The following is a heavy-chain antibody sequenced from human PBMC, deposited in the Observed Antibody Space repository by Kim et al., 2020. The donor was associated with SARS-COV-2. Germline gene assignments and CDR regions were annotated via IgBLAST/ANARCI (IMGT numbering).Heavy chain of an antibody. CDR1: GFTFSSYA. V-gene: IGHV3-23*01. Sequence: GGSLRLSCAASGFTFSSYAMSWVRQAPGKGLEWVSAISGSGGSTYYADSVKGRFTISRDNSKNTLYLQMNSLRAEDTAVYYCAKTSRDSSGSGWGYYYYYGMDVWGQGTTVTVSS. CDR3: AKTSRDSSGSGWGYYYYYGMDV. J-gene: IGHJ6*02. D-gene: IGHD3-22*01. CDR2: ISGSGGST.